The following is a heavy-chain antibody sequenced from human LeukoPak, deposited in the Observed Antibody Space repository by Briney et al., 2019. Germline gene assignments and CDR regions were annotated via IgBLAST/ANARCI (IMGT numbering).Heavy chain of an antibody. CDR2: IYSGGST. V-gene: IGHV3-53*01. CDR1: GFTVSSNY. Sequence: GGSLRLSCAASGFTVSSNYMSWVRQAPGKGLEWVPVIYSGGSTYYADSVKGRFTISRDNSKNTLYLQMNSLRAEDTAVYYCARDRRDGYRGDYFDYWGQGTLVTVSS. D-gene: IGHD5-24*01. J-gene: IGHJ4*02. CDR3: ARDRRDGYRGDYFDY.